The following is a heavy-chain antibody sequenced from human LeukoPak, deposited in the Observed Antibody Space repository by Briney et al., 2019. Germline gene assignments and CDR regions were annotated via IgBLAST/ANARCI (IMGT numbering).Heavy chain of an antibody. Sequence: GGSLRLSCAASGFTFSSYAMSWVRQAPGKGLEWVSTISGSGYSTYYADSVKGRFTISRDNSKNTLFLQMNSLRTEDTAVYYCAKATYSSSWNLYFDYWGQGTLVTVSS. CDR2: ISGSGYST. CDR3: AKATYSSSWNLYFDY. J-gene: IGHJ4*02. D-gene: IGHD6-13*01. CDR1: GFTFSSYA. V-gene: IGHV3-23*01.